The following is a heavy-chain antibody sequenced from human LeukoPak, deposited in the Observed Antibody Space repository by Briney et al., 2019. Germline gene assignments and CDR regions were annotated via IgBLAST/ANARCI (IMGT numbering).Heavy chain of an antibody. V-gene: IGHV3-73*01. CDR3: TRLTPSPSS. J-gene: IGHJ5*02. Sequence: HPGVSLRLSCAASGFTFSGSAMHWVRQASGKGLEWVGRIRSKANSYATAYAASVKGRFTISRDDSKNTAYLQMNSLKTEDTAVYYCTRLTPSPSSWGQGTLVTVSS. D-gene: IGHD1-14*01. CDR1: GFTFSGSA. CDR2: IRSKANSYAT.